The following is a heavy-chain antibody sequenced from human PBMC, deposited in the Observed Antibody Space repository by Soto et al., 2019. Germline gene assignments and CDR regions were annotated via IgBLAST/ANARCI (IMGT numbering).Heavy chain of an antibody. V-gene: IGHV2-5*02. CDR3: TKRRDYVDFHY. CDR2: FYWDDAQ. CDR1: GFSLSTTGVG. Sequence: QITLKESGPTLVKPTQTLTLTCTFSGFSLSTTGVGVGWVRQPPGKALEWLALFYWDDAQHYSPSLKSRRTITKHTVKNHVVLSMTNMEPVDTATYYFTKRRDYVDFHYWWQGILVTVSS. J-gene: IGHJ4*02. D-gene: IGHD4-17*01.